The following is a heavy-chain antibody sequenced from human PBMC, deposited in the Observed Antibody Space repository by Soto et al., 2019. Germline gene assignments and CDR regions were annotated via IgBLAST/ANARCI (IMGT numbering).Heavy chain of an antibody. D-gene: IGHD3-22*01. Sequence: QVQLVESGGGVVQPGRSLRLSCAASGFTFSSYAMHWVRQAPGKGLEWVAVISYDGSNKYYADSVKGRFTISRDNSKNRLYRKRNGLGAGDTAVYYCARGMSYFYSSPFQHWAQGPLVTVS. J-gene: IGHJ1*01. CDR1: GFTFSSYA. CDR2: ISYDGSNK. V-gene: IGHV3-30-3*01. CDR3: ARGMSYFYSSPFQH.